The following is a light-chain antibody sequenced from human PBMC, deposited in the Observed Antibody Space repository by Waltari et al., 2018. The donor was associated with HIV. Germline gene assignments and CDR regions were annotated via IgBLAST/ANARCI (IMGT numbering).Light chain of an antibody. CDR1: RGHSTYI. Sequence: QPVLTQSSSASASLGSSVILTCTLDRGHSTYIITWHRQQPRKPPQSLMKLESSGSYKGGSAVPDRFAGTSSGTARYLTVANPQSEDEADYYCETGETHTEVFGGGNKLTVL. V-gene: IGLV4-60*03. CDR2: LESSGSY. CDR3: ETGETHTEV. J-gene: IGLJ3*02.